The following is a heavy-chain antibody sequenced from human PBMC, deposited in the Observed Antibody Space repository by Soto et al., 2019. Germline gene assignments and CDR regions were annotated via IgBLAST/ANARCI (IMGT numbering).Heavy chain of an antibody. J-gene: IGHJ5*02. D-gene: IGHD3-16*02. CDR2: ISSSSYI. Sequence: GGSLRLSCAASGFTFSSYSMNWVRQAPGKGLEWVSSISSSSYIYYADSVKGRFTISRDNAKNSLYLQMNSLRAEDTAVYYCARGGSAYDYIWGSYHWFDPWGQGTLVTVSS. V-gene: IGHV3-21*01. CDR3: ARGGSAYDYIWGSYHWFDP. CDR1: GFTFSSYS.